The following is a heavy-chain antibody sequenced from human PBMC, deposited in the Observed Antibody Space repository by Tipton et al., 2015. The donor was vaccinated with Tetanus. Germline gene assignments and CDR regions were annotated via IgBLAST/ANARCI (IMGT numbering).Heavy chain of an antibody. V-gene: IGHV4-39*01. Sequence: TLSLTCTVSGGSISGSSYYWGWIRQPPGKGLEWIGSIYYSGSSYYNPTLKSRVTISVDTSKNQFSLKLRSVTAADTAVYYCARSADNWFDPWGQGTLVTVSS. CDR3: ARSADNWFDP. CDR2: IYYSGSS. J-gene: IGHJ5*02. CDR1: GGSISGSSYY.